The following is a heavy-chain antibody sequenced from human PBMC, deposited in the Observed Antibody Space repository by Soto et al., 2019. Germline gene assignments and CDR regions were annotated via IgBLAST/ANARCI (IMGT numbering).Heavy chain of an antibody. CDR2: ISSSGSTI. J-gene: IGHJ4*02. CDR1: GFTCSSYE. V-gene: IGHV3-48*03. Sequence: EVQLVEAGGGLVQPGGSLSLSCAVSGFTCSSYEMNWVRQAPGKGLEWVSYISSSGSTIYYADSVKGRFTISRDNAKNSLYMQMNSLRAEDTAVYYCARVGKDGYSLDYWGQGTLVTVSS. D-gene: IGHD5-18*01. CDR3: ARVGKDGYSLDY.